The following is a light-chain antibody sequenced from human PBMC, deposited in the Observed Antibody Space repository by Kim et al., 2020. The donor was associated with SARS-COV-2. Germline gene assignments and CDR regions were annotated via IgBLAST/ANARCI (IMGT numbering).Light chain of an antibody. J-gene: IGKJ2*01. V-gene: IGKV1-39*01. CDR2: AAS. CDR1: QSVGIS. Sequence: SASVGDRLTNTCRASQSVGISLNWYQQMPGKAPKLLIYAASVLQSGVPTRISAGGSGTEFTLTISGLQPEDFGIYFCQQSNSTPYTFGPGTKLEIK. CDR3: QQSNSTPYT.